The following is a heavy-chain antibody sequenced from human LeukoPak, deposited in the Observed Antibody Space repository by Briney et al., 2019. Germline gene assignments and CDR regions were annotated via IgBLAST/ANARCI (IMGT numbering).Heavy chain of an antibody. J-gene: IGHJ4*02. CDR1: GYRFTTYG. CDR3: FFGECSGTIFYPRGDY. V-gene: IGHV1-18*01. D-gene: IGHD2-15*01. Sequence: ASVKVSCKASGYRFTTYGISWVRQAPGQGLEWMAWINVYSGSTEYKADLQGRLTVSTETSTTTAYMELRSLRSDPPAGYYFFFGECSGTIFYPRGDYWGQGTRVTGPS. CDR2: INVYSGST.